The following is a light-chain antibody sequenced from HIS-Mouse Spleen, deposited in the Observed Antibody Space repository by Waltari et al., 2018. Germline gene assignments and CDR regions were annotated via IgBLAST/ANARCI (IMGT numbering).Light chain of an antibody. Sequence: QSVLTQPPSVSGAPGQRVTIPCTGSSPNIGAGYDLHRYQQLPGTAPKLLIYGNSNRPSGVPDRFSGSKSGTSASLAITGLQAEDEAGYYCQSYDSSLSGYVFGTGTKVTVL. CDR2: GNS. CDR3: QSYDSSLSGYV. V-gene: IGLV1-40*01. J-gene: IGLJ1*01. CDR1: SPNIGAGYD.